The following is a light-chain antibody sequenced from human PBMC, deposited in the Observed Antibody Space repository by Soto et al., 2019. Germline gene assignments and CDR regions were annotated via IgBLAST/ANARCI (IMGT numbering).Light chain of an antibody. Sequence: SYELTQPPPVSVSPGQTASITCSGDKLGDKYASWHQQRPGQSPVLVIYEDSKRPAGIPERFSGSNSGNTATLTISGTQAMDEADYYCQAWDSSALYVFGTGTKLTVL. CDR3: QAWDSSALYV. J-gene: IGLJ1*01. V-gene: IGLV3-1*01. CDR1: KLGDKY. CDR2: EDS.